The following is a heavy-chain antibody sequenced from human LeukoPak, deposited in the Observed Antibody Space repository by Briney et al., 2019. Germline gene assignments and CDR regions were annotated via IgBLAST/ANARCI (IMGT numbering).Heavy chain of an antibody. J-gene: IGHJ4*02. CDR3: AREGYYDSSGYPPHFGY. D-gene: IGHD3-22*01. CDR2: ISAYNGNT. CDR1: GYTFTSYG. Sequence: ASVKVSCKASGYTFTSYGISWVRQAPGQGLEWMGWISAYNGNTNYAQKLQGRVTMTTDTSTSTAYMELRSLRSDDTAVHYCAREGYYDSSGYPPHFGYWGQGTLVTVSS. V-gene: IGHV1-18*01.